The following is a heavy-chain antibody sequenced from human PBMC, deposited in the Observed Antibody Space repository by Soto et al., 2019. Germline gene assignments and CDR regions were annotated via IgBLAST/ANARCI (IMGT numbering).Heavy chain of an antibody. D-gene: IGHD6-13*01. Sequence: EVQLVESGGGLVKPGGSLRLSCAASGFTFSSYSMNWVRQAPGKGLEWVSSISSSSSYIYYADSVKGRFTISRDNAKNSLYLQMNSLRAEDTAVYYCARDEVAYSGSWRELDYWGQGTLVTVSS. CDR2: ISSSSSYI. CDR3: ARDEVAYSGSWRELDY. V-gene: IGHV3-21*01. CDR1: GFTFSSYS. J-gene: IGHJ4*02.